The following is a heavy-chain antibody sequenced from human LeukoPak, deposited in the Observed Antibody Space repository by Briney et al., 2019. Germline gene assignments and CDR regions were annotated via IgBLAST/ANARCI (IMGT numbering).Heavy chain of an antibody. CDR1: GYSFTDYW. CDR3: ARLGGANFFGY. CDR2: IYPGDSDT. J-gene: IGHJ4*02. V-gene: IGHV5-51*01. Sequence: GESLKISCKGSGYSFTDYWIAWVRQMPGKGLEWMGIIYPGDSDTKYSPSFQGPVTISVDKSISTAYLQWSSLEASDTAMYYCARLGGANFFGYRGQGTLVTVSS. D-gene: IGHD4/OR15-4a*01.